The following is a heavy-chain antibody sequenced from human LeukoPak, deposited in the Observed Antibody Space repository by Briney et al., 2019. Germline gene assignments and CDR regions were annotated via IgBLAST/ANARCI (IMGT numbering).Heavy chain of an antibody. Sequence: GSLRLSCAASGFTFSGYWMSWVRQAPGKGLEWVANIKQDGSEKYYVDSVKGRFTISRDNAKNSLYLQINSLRAEDTAVYYCARDGRLTPFEYWGQGTLVTVSS. V-gene: IGHV3-7*05. D-gene: IGHD2-15*01. CDR2: IKQDGSEK. CDR1: GFTFSGYW. J-gene: IGHJ4*02. CDR3: ARDGRLTPFEY.